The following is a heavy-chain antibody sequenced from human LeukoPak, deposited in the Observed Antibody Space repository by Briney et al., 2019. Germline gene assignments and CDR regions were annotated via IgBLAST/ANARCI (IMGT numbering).Heavy chain of an antibody. CDR1: GGTFSSYA. V-gene: IGHV1-69*13. J-gene: IGHJ6*03. CDR2: IIPIFGTA. D-gene: IGHD6-6*01. Sequence: ASVKVSCKASGGTFSSYAISWVRQAPGQGLEWMGGIIPIFGTANYAQKFQGRVTITADESTSTAYMELSSLRSEDTAVYYCARGGPYSSWAKYYYYYMDVWGKGTTVTISS. CDR3: ARGGPYSSWAKYYYYYMDV.